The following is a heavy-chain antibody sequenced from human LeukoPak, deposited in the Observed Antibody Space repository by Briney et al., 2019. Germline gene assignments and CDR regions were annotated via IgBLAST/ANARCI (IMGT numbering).Heavy chain of an antibody. V-gene: IGHV3-23*01. Sequence: GGSLTLSCAASGFTFSSYAMTWVRQAPGKGLEWVSTISGSGGNTYFADSVKGRFTLSRDNSKNTLHVQMNSLRAEDKAVYYCAKLGRYYYDCSGYYLDYWGQGTLVTVSS. CDR2: ISGSGGNT. D-gene: IGHD3-22*01. J-gene: IGHJ4*02. CDR1: GFTFSSYA. CDR3: AKLGRYYYDCSGYYLDY.